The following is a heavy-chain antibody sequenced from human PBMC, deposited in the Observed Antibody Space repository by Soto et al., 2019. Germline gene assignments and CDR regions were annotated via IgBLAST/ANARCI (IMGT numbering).Heavy chain of an antibody. V-gene: IGHV4-39*01. CDR2: IYYSGST. D-gene: IGHD2-2*01. Sequence: SETLSLTCTVSGGSISSSSYYWVLIRQPPGKGLERIGSIYYSGSTYYNPPLKSRVTISVDTSKNQFSLKLSSVTAADTAVYYCARRGAPSYCSSTSCSKRVFDPWGQGTLVTVS. CDR1: GGSISSSSYY. J-gene: IGHJ5*02. CDR3: ARRGAPSYCSSTSCSKRVFDP.